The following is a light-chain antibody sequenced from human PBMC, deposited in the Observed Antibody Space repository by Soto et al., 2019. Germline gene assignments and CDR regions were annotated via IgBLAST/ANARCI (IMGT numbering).Light chain of an antibody. V-gene: IGLV7-46*01. CDR3: LLSYNGPYV. CDR2: DTT. CDR1: TGAVTNGHY. J-gene: IGLJ1*01. Sequence: QAVLTEDPSLTLSPGGTVTLTGGSSTGAVTNGHYPYWFQQKPGQAPRTLIYDTTNRHSWTPARFSGSLLGGKAALTLSGAQPEDEAEYYCLLSYNGPYVFGTGTKVT.